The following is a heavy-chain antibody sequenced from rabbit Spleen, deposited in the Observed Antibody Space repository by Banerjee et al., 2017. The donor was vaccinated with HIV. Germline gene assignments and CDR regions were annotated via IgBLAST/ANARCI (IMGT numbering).Heavy chain of an antibody. CDR3: ARDLTGVIGWNFGW. CDR1: GFSFSSNYY. V-gene: IGHV1S45*01. CDR2: IYPGSFDST. Sequence: QEQLKESGGGLVQPGGSLKLTCTASGFSFSSNYYMCWVRQAPGSGLEWIACIYPGSFDSTVYASWAKGRFTISRTSSTTVTLQVTSLTAADTATYFCARDLTGVIGWNFGWWGPGTLVTVS. D-gene: IGHD1-1*01. J-gene: IGHJ4*01.